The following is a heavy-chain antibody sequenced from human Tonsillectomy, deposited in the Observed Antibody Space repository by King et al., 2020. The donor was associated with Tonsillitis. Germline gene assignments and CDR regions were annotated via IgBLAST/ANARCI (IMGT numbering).Heavy chain of an antibody. Sequence: QLVQSGAEVKKPGSSVKVSCKASGGTFSSYAISWVRQAPGQGLEWMGGIIPIFGTANYAQKFQGRVTITADESTSTSYMELSSLRSEDTAVYYCARETAVVVTAAVDIWGQGTMVTVSA. CDR3: ARETAVVVTAAVDI. J-gene: IGHJ3*02. D-gene: IGHD3-22*01. V-gene: IGHV1-69*01. CDR1: GGTFSSYA. CDR2: IIPIFGTA.